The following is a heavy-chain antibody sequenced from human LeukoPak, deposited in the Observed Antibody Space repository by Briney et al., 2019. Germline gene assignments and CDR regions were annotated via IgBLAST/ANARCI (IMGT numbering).Heavy chain of an antibody. D-gene: IGHD3-22*01. CDR1: GGSISRGGYS. CDR2: FYYSGST. V-gene: IGHV4-30-4*07. J-gene: IGHJ4*02. Sequence: SETLSLTCAVSGGSISRGGYSWSWIRQPPGKGLEWIGYFYYSGSTYYNPSLKSRVTMSVDTSKNQFSLKLSSVTAADTAVYYCAGENYYDSSGSLDYWGQGTLVTVSS. CDR3: AGENYYDSSGSLDY.